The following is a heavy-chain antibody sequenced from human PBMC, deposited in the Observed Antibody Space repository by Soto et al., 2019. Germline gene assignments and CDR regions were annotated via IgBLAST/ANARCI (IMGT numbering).Heavy chain of an antibody. V-gene: IGHV3-66*01. J-gene: IGHJ4*02. CDR3: ARLYYDFWSGCDY. CDR2: IYRGGST. D-gene: IGHD3-3*01. CDR1: GVPVSRNY. Sequence: GGVLIPSCGGSGVPVSRNYIGGGRPAPGKGLEWVAVIYRGGSTYYADSVKGRFTISRDNSKNTLYLQMNSLRAEDTAVYYCARLYYDFWSGCDYWGQGTLVTVSS.